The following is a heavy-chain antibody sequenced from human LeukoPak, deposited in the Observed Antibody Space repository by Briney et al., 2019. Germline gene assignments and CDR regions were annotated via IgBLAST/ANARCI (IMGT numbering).Heavy chain of an antibody. CDR3: AKGVGYCSGGSCQQFDY. CDR1: RFTFSSYG. V-gene: IGHV3-23*01. Sequence: GGSLRLSCAASRFTFSSYGMHWVRQAPGKGLEWVSAISGSGGSTYYADSVKGRITISRDNSKNTLYLQMNSLRAEDTAVYYCAKGVGYCSGGSCQQFDYWGQGTLVTVSS. CDR2: ISGSGGST. D-gene: IGHD2-15*01. J-gene: IGHJ4*02.